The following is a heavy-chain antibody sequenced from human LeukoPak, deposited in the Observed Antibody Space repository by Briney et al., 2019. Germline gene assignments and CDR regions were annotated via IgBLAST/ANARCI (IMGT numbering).Heavy chain of an antibody. CDR3: ASARQLERPDCWFDL. CDR1: AGTFSSYA. CDR2: IIPIFGTA. J-gene: IGHJ5*02. V-gene: IGHV1-69*06. D-gene: IGHD1-1*01. Sequence: SVKVSCKASAGTFSSYAISWVRQAPGQGLEWMGGIIPIFGTANYAQKFQGRVTITADKSTSTAYMELSSLRSEDTSVYYCASARQLERPDCWFDLWGQGTLVTVSS.